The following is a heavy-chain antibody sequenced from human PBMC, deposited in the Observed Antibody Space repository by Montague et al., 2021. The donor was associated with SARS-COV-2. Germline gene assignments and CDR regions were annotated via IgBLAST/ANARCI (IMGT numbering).Heavy chain of an antibody. J-gene: IGHJ5*02. V-gene: IGHV4-39*07. CDR2: IYYSGST. Sequence: SETLSLTCTVSGGSISSSTYYWGWIRQLPGKGLEWIASIYYSGSTYFNPSLKSRVAISIDTSKNQFSLKLSSVTAADTAVYYCARRPYYYDSSGQFDPWGQGVLVTVSS. CDR1: GGSISSSTYY. CDR3: ARRPYYYDSSGQFDP. D-gene: IGHD3-22*01.